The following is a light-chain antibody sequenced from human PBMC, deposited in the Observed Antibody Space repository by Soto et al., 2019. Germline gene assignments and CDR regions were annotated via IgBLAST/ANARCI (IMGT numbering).Light chain of an antibody. Sequence: QSALTQPASVSRSPGQSITISCTGTSSDVGGYNFVSWYQQHPGKVPKLMIYDVSNRPSGVSNRFSGSKSGNTASLTISGLQAEDEADYYCSSYTSSSTPYVFGTGTKLTVL. CDR3: SSYTSSSTPYV. V-gene: IGLV2-14*01. CDR1: SSDVGGYNF. J-gene: IGLJ1*01. CDR2: DVS.